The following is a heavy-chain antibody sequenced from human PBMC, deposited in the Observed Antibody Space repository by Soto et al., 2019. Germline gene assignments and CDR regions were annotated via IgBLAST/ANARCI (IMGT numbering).Heavy chain of an antibody. V-gene: IGHV3-74*01. J-gene: IGHJ4*02. CDR3: ATSKGGGSNGPTTY. Sequence: EVQLVESGGALVQPGGSLRLSCAASGFTFSNYWMHWVRQAPGKGLVWISRMNSDGSNTVYADAVKGRFTISRDNAKNTLYLQMKSLRVEDTAVYYCATSKGGGSNGPTTYWGQGTLVTVSS. CDR2: MNSDGSNT. CDR1: GFTFSNYW. D-gene: IGHD1-26*01.